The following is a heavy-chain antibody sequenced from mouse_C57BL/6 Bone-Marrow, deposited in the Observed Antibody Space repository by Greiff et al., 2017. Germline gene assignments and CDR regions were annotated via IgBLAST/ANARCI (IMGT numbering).Heavy chain of an antibody. J-gene: IGHJ3*01. CDR3: AREGITTVVATPPWFAY. D-gene: IGHD1-1*01. V-gene: IGHV1-50*01. Sequence: QVQLQQPGAELVKPGASVKLSCKASGYTFTSYWMQWVKQRPGQGLEWIGEIDPSDSYTNYNQKFKGKATLTVDTSSSTAYMQLSSLTSDDSAVYYCAREGITTVVATPPWFAYWGQGTLVTVSA. CDR2: IDPSDSYT. CDR1: GYTFTSYW.